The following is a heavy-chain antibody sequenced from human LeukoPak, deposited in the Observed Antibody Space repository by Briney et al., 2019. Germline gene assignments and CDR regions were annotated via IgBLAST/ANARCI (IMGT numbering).Heavy chain of an antibody. CDR1: GFTFSSYG. V-gene: IGHV3-30*02. CDR2: IRYDGSNK. J-gene: IGHJ3*02. CDR3: AKDKLQPYEAFDI. D-gene: IGHD6-13*01. Sequence: GGSLRLSCAASGFTFSSYGMHWVSQAPGKGLEWGAFIRYDGSNKYYAESVKGRFTISRDNSKNTLYLQMNSLRAEDTAVYYCAKDKLQPYEAFDIWGQGTMVTVSS.